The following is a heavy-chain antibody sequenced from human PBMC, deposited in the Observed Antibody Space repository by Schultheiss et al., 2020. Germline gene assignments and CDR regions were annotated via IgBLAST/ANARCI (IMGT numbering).Heavy chain of an antibody. CDR1: GNSISSYY. Sequence: SETLSLTCTVSGNSISSYYWSWMRQPPGKGLEWIGDMYYSGSTNYNPSLKSRVTISVDTSKNQFSLKLSSVTAADTAVYYCASSQVYGTFSDYWGQGTLVTVSS. CDR3: ASSQVYGTFSDY. CDR2: MYYSGST. J-gene: IGHJ4*02. V-gene: IGHV4-59*01. D-gene: IGHD3-16*01.